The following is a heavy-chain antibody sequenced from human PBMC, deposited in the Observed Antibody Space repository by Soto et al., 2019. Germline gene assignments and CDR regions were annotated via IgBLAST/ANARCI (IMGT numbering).Heavy chain of an antibody. V-gene: IGHV1-18*01. J-gene: IGHJ3*01. CDR2: ISAYNGNT. CDR3: ARDHCSSTSCYIGAS. Sequence: QVPLVQSGAEVKKPGASVKVSCKASGYTFTSYGISWVRQAPGQGLEWMGWISAYNGNTNYAQKHQGRVTMTTDTSTSTAYMELRSLRSDDTAVYYCARDHCSSTSCYIGASWGQGTMVTVSS. D-gene: IGHD2-2*02. CDR1: GYTFTSYG.